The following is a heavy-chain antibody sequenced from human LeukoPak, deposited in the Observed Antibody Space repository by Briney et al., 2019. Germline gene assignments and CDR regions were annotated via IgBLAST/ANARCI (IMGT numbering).Heavy chain of an antibody. CDR1: GFTFSNYG. J-gene: IGHJ4*02. CDR2: ISPSSSYI. D-gene: IGHD3-10*01. V-gene: IGHV3-21*01. CDR3: ARDRVAVVRGVSALDY. Sequence: GGSLRLSCAASGFTFSNYGVNWVRQAPGKGLEGVSSISPSSSYIYYADSMKGRFTISRDNAKNPLYLQMNSLRAEDTAVYYCARDRVAVVRGVSALDYWGQGTLVTVSS.